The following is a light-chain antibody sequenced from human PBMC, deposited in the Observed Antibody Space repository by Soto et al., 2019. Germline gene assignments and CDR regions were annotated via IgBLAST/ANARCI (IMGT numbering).Light chain of an antibody. Sequence: QSALTQPASVSGSPGQSVTISCTGTNNDVGVWSHVSWYQQHPGKPPKVIIYEVSKWPSGVSKRFSGSKSGNTASLTISGLQAEDEADYYCCSYAGDSAFIFCGGTKLTVL. CDR3: CSYAGDSAFI. J-gene: IGLJ2*01. CDR1: NNDVGVWSH. CDR2: EVS. V-gene: IGLV2-23*02.